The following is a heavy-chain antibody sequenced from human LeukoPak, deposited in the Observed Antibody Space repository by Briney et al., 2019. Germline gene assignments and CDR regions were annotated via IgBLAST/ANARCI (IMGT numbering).Heavy chain of an antibody. D-gene: IGHD6-13*01. CDR3: ARDSGIAGGLYYFDY. CDR1: GGTFSSYA. Sequence: SVKVSCKASGGTFSSYAISWVRQAPGQGLEWMGGIIPIFGTANYAQKFQGRVTITTDESTSTAYMEQSSLRSEDTAVYYCARDSGIAGGLYYFDYWGQGTLVTVSS. CDR2: IIPIFGTA. J-gene: IGHJ4*02. V-gene: IGHV1-69*05.